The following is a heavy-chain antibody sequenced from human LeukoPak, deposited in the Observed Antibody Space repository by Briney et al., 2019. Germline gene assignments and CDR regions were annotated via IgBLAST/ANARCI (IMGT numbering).Heavy chain of an antibody. CDR1: GDPFTNHH. CDR3: AAGPRELAY. Sequence: AETLSLPCTVSGDPFTNHHRAWLRQPPGKGLEWLGYLSGTGSGITHYSPSLERRLTIGVDTYQHLFFLKPNSGIDADAPVYCCAAGPRELAYGGQGILVTASS. CDR2: LSGTGSGIT. V-gene: IGHV4-59*08. J-gene: IGHJ4*02. D-gene: IGHD1-26*01.